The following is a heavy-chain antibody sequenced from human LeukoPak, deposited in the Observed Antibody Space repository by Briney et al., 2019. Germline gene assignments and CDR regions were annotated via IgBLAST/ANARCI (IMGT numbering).Heavy chain of an antibody. D-gene: IGHD3-22*01. CDR2: IYYTGST. CDR1: GGSISSSSYY. Sequence: PSETLSLTCTVSGGSISSSSYYWGWIRQPPGKGLEWIATIYYTGSTYYNPALESRVTISVDTSKNQFSLKLTSVTAADTAVYYCARHATRGYYDSRMDRVDYWGQGTLVTVSS. CDR3: ARHATRGYYDSRMDRVDY. J-gene: IGHJ4*02. V-gene: IGHV4-39*01.